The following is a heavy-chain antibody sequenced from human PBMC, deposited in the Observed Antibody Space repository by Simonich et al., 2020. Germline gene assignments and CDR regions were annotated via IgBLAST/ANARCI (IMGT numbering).Heavy chain of an antibody. CDR1: GGSFSGYY. D-gene: IGHD6-13*01. Sequence: QVQLQQWGAGLLKPSETLSLTCAVYGGSFSGYYWSWIRQPPGKELEWIGENNHSGSTNYNPTLKSRGTRSGDTCKNQFSLKLSSVTAADTAVYYCARGLRVAAAGTAFQHWGQGTLVTVSS. V-gene: IGHV4-34*01. CDR2: NNHSGST. J-gene: IGHJ1*01. CDR3: ARGLRVAAAGTAFQH.